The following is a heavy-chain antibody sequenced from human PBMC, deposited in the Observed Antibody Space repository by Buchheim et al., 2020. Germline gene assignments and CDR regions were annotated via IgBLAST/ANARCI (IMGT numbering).Heavy chain of an antibody. V-gene: IGHV3-74*01. Sequence: EVQLVESGGGLVQPGGSLRLSCAASGFTFSSYWMHWVRQAPGKGLVWVSRINSDGSSTSYADSVKGRFTIYREHAKNTLYLQMNSLRAEDTAVYYCASFGFLEWLPSRVLSYGLDVWGQGTT. CDR2: INSDGSST. J-gene: IGHJ6*02. CDR1: GFTFSSYW. D-gene: IGHD3-3*01. CDR3: ASFGFLEWLPSRVLSYGLDV.